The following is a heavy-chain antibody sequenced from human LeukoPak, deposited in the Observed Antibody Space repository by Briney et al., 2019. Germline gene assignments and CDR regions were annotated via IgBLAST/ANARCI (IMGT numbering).Heavy chain of an antibody. CDR3: AGDSGSYSFNY. Sequence: PSETLSLTCTVSGGSISSGGYYWSWIRQPPGKGLEWIGYIYESGSTYYSPSLKSRVTISVDRSETQFSLKLSSVTAADTAVYYCAGDSGSYSFNYWGQGTLVTVSS. CDR2: IYESGST. V-gene: IGHV4-30-2*01. D-gene: IGHD1-26*01. J-gene: IGHJ4*02. CDR1: GGSISSGGYY.